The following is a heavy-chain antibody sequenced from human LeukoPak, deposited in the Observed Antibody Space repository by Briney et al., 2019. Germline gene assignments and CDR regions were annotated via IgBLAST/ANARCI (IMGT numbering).Heavy chain of an antibody. CDR3: ARVKQWPVLGYYYMDV. Sequence: KTSETLSLTCAVYGGSFSGYYWSWIRQPPGKGLEWIGEINHSGSTNYNPSLKSRVTISVDTSKNQFSLKLSSVTAADTAVYYCARVKQWPVLGYYYMDVWGKGTTVIVSS. D-gene: IGHD6-19*01. CDR2: INHSGST. V-gene: IGHV4-34*01. CDR1: GGSFSGYY. J-gene: IGHJ6*03.